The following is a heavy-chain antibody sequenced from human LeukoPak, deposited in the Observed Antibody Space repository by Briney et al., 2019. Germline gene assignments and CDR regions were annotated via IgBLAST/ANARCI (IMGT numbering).Heavy chain of an antibody. CDR1: GFTFSSYN. CDR2: ISSSGTYI. J-gene: IGHJ4*02. Sequence: GGSLRLSCAASGFTFSSYNMNWVRQAPGKGLEWISSISSSGTYIYYADSVKGRFTISRDNAKNSLYLQMNSLRADDTAVYYCARGADYGSGSYYRDYWGQGTLVTVSS. CDR3: ARGADYGSGSYYRDY. V-gene: IGHV3-21*01. D-gene: IGHD3-10*01.